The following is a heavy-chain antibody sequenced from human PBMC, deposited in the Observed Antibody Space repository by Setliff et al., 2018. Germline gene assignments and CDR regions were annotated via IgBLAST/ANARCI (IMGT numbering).Heavy chain of an antibody. CDR3: ATGFVGFGVVPRALDV. J-gene: IGHJ6*04. Sequence: ASVKVSCKVSGYTLTELSMHWVRQAPGKGLEWMGGFDPEDGETIYAQKFQGRVTITRNTSISTAYMELSSLRSEDTAVYYCATGFVGFGVVPRALDVWGKGTTVTVSS. CDR1: GYTLTELS. V-gene: IGHV1-24*01. D-gene: IGHD3-3*01. CDR2: FDPEDGET.